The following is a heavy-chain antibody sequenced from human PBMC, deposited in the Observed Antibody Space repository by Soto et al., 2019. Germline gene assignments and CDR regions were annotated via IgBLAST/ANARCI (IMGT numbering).Heavy chain of an antibody. D-gene: IGHD2-2*01. J-gene: IGHJ3*02. V-gene: IGHV3-30-3*01. CDR3: ARPRDRTALGEGAFDI. CDR1: GFTFISYA. Sequence: GGSLRLSCAASGFTFISYAMHWVRQAPGKGLEWVAVISYDGSNKYYADSVKGRFTISRDNSKNTLYLQMNSLRAEDTAVYYCARPRDRTALGEGAFDIWGQGTMVTVSS. CDR2: ISYDGSNK.